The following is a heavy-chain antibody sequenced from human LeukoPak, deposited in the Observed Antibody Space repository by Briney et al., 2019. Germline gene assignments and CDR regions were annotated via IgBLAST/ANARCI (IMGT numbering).Heavy chain of an antibody. V-gene: IGHV3-30*18. CDR2: ISYDGSNK. D-gene: IGHD3-16*02. J-gene: IGHJ4*02. CDR3: AKGGDYDYVWGSYRCED. CDR1: GFTFSSYG. Sequence: SGGSLRLSCAASGFTFSSYGMHWVRQAPGKGLEWVAVISYDGSNKYYADSVKGRFTISRDNSKNTLYLQMNSLRAEDTAVYYCAKGGDYDYVWGSYRCEDWGQGTLVTVSS.